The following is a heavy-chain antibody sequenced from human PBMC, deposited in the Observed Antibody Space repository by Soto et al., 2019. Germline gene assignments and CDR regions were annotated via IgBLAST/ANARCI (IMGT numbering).Heavy chain of an antibody. D-gene: IGHD2-2*01. V-gene: IGHV3-23*01. Sequence: PGGSLRLSCVASGFSFSEYGMSWVLQTPQKTLEWVASISGNKMTTFYPDSVKGRFFISRDNSDNTLHLQMNSLRGDDTAIYYCAKRRLNTITSVSDFWGQGAQVTVSP. CDR1: GFSFSEYG. J-gene: IGHJ1*01. CDR2: ISGNKMTT. CDR3: AKRRLNTITSVSDF.